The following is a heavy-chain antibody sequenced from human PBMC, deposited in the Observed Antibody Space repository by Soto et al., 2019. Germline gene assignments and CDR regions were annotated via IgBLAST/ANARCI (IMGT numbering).Heavy chain of an antibody. J-gene: IGHJ4*02. V-gene: IGHV3-11*01. D-gene: IGHD3-22*01. CDR2: ISSSGDII. CDR1: GFTFSDYY. CDR3: ARDLCYYASDGYFDY. Sequence: QVQLVESGGGLVKPGGSLRLSCAASGFTFSDYYMSWIRQAPGKGLEWVSYISSSGDIIYYADSVKGRFTTSRDNAKNSLYLQMNSLRAEDTAVYYCARDLCYYASDGYFDYWGQGTLVTVSS.